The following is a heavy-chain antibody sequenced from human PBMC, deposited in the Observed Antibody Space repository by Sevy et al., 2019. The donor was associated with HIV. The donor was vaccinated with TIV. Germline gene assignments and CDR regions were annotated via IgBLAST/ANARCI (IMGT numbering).Heavy chain of an antibody. CDR3: ATLRGGLYGSGYFQN. Sequence: GSLRLSCAASGFTFSAYAMSWVRQAPGKGLERVSCISSSGGSTYYADSVKGRFSISRDTSKNTLYLQMNSLRAEDTAVYYCATLRGGLYGSGYFQNWGQGTQVTVSS. J-gene: IGHJ1*01. CDR1: GFTFSAYA. D-gene: IGHD3-10*01. CDR2: ISSSGGST. V-gene: IGHV3-23*01.